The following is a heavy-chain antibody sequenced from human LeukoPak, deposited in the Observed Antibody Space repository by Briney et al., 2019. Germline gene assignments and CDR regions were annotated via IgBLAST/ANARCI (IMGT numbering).Heavy chain of an antibody. CDR3: ARARYSSAPFDY. CDR1: GGSISSGDYY. CDR2: IYYSGST. J-gene: IGHJ4*02. V-gene: IGHV4-30-4*01. Sequence: SQTLSLTCTVSGGSISSGDYYWSWIRQPPGKGLEWIGYIYYSGSTYYNPSLKSRVTISVVTSKNQFSLKLSSVTAADTAVYYCARARYSSAPFDYWGQGTLITASS. D-gene: IGHD6-25*01.